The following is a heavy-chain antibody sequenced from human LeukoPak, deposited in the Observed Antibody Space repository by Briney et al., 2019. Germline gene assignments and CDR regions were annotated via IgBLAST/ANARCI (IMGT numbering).Heavy chain of an antibody. CDR2: IIPIFGTA. Sequence: SVKVSCKASGGTFSSYAISWVRQAPGQGLEWMGGIIPIFGTANYAQKFQGRVTITTDESTSTAYMELGSLRSEDTAVYYCARAEILTGYYPRYYFDYWGQGTLVTVSS. CDR1: GGTFSSYA. V-gene: IGHV1-69*05. D-gene: IGHD3-9*01. J-gene: IGHJ4*02. CDR3: ARAEILTGYYPRYYFDY.